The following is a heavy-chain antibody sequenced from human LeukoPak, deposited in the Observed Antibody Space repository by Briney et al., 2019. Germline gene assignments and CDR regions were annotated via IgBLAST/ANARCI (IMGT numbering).Heavy chain of an antibody. J-gene: IGHJ4*02. CDR1: GSSFNSYY. CDR2: IHTSGSA. D-gene: IGHD4-17*01. V-gene: IGHV4-4*07. Sequence: SETLSLTCTVSGSSFNSYYWSWIPQPAGKGLEWIGRIHTSGSAEYNPSLQSRVTLSVDVSKKQFSLKMTSATAADTAVYYCAIDIVYLIDEDYGWGQGTLVTVSS. CDR3: AIDIVYLIDEDYG.